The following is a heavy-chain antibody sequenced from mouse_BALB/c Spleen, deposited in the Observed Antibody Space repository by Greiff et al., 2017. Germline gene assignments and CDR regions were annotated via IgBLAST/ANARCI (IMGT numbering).Heavy chain of an antibody. CDR3: AGEGYDYGNYEHYYDMDY. CDR1: GFTFSSFG. CDR2: ISSGSSTI. D-gene: IGHD2-1*01. J-gene: IGHJ4*01. Sequence: EVQLVESGGGLVQPGGSRKLSCAASGFTFSSFGMHWVRQAPEKGLEWVAYISSGSSTIYYADTVKGRFTISRDNPKNTLFLQMTSLRSEDTAMYYGAGEGYDYGNYEHYYDMDYWGQGTSVTVSS. V-gene: IGHV5-17*02.